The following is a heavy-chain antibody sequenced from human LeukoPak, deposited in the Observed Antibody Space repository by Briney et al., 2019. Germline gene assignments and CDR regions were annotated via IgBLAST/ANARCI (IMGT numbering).Heavy chain of an antibody. CDR1: GGSISSYY. CDR2: IYYNGDT. J-gene: IGHJ4*02. V-gene: IGHV4-39*01. CDR3: ARLRGYTSGNPGY. Sequence: PSETLSLTCTVSGGSISSYYWGWIRQPPGKGLEWIGSIYYNGDTYYNSSLKSRLTISVDTSKNQFTLKLSSMTAADTALYYCARLRGYTSGNPGYSGQGSLVTVSS. D-gene: IGHD5-18*01.